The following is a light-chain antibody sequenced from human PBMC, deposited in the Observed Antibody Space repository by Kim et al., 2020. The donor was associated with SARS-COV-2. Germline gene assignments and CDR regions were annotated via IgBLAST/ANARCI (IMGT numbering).Light chain of an antibody. J-gene: IGKJ2*01. CDR3: QQSSSAPGT. CDR1: QSIHTY. V-gene: IGKV1-39*01. Sequence: DIQMTQSPSSLSASVGDRVTITCRASQSIHTYLTWYQQRPGKAPKLLIYAASSVQSGVPSRFSGSGSGTDFTLTIASLQLEDVATYYCQQSSSAPGTFGQGTKLEI. CDR2: AAS.